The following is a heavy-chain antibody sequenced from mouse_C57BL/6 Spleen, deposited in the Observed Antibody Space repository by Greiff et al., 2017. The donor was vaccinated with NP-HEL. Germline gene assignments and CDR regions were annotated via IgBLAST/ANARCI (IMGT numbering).Heavy chain of an antibody. Sequence: VQLKQSGAELVKPGASVKLSCTASGFNIKDYYMHWVKQRTEQGLEWIGRIDPEDGETKYAPKFQGKATITADTSSNTAYLQLSSLTSEDTAVYYCARAYFQDTTVVEGWFAYWGQGTLVTVSA. D-gene: IGHD1-1*01. CDR1: GFNIKDYY. CDR3: ARAYFQDTTVVEGWFAY. CDR2: IDPEDGET. J-gene: IGHJ3*01. V-gene: IGHV14-2*01.